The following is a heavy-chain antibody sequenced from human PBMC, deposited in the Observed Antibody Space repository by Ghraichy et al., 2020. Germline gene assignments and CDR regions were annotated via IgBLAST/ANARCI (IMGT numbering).Heavy chain of an antibody. CDR3: ARDRAVVVTANDAFDI. V-gene: IGHV1-2*02. CDR2: INPNSGGT. D-gene: IGHD2-21*02. J-gene: IGHJ3*02. CDR1: GYTFTGYY. Sequence: ASVKVSCKASGYTFTGYYMHWVRQAPGQGLEWMGWINPNSGGTNYAQKFQGRVTMTRDTSISTAYMELSRLRSDDTAVYYCARDRAVVVTANDAFDIWGQGTMVTVSS.